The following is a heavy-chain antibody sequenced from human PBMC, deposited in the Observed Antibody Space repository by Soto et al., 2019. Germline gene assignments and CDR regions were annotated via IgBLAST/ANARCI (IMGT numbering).Heavy chain of an antibody. J-gene: IGHJ5*02. V-gene: IGHV3-7*01. D-gene: IGHD3-16*02. CDR3: ARDLMITFGGVIA. Sequence: GGSLRLSCAASGFTLSSYLVSWVRQAPGKGLEWVANIKQDGSEKYYVDSVKGRFTISRDNAKNSLYLQMNSLRAEDTAVYYCARDLMITFGGVIAWGQGTLVTVSS. CDR1: GFTLSSYL. CDR2: IKQDGSEK.